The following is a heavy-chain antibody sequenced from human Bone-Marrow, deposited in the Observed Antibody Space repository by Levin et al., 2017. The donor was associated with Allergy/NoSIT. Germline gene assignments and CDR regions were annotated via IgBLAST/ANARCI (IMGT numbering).Heavy chain of an antibody. CDR2: IYYSGST. D-gene: IGHD6-25*01. J-gene: IGHJ5*02. V-gene: IGHV4-59*01. Sequence: SSETLSLTCTVSGGSISSYYWSWIRQPPGKGLEWIGYIYYSGSTNYNPSLKSRVTISVDTSKNQFSLKLSSVTAADTAVYYCARDRAAFDPWGQGTLVTVSS. CDR3: ARDRAAFDP. CDR1: GGSISSYY.